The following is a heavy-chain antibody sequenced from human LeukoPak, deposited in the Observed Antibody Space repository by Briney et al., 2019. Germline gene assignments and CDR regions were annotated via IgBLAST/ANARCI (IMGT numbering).Heavy chain of an antibody. V-gene: IGHV3-48*03. J-gene: IGHJ3*01. CDR2: ISSSGSSK. CDR1: GFTFSNYE. Sequence: LGGSLSLSCAASGFTFSNYEMNWVRQAPGKGLEWVSYISSSGSSKYYADSVKGRFTISRDNARNTLYLQMNSLRADDTAVYYCARDEAADGTNALDVWGQGTMVTVSS. CDR3: ARDEAADGTNALDV. D-gene: IGHD6-13*01.